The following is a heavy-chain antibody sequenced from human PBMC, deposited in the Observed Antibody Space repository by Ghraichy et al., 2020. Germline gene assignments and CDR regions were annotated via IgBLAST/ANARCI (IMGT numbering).Heavy chain of an antibody. J-gene: IGHJ4*02. D-gene: IGHD3-22*01. CDR3: AKLMVYYYDSSGYHQYYFDY. CDR1: GFTFSSYA. V-gene: IGHV3-23*01. CDR2: ISGSGGST. Sequence: GGSLRLSCAASGFTFSSYAMSWVRQAPGKGLEWVSAISGSGGSTYYADSVKGRFTISRDNSKNTLYLQMNSLRAEDTAVYYCAKLMVYYYDSSGYHQYYFDYWGQGTLVTVSS.